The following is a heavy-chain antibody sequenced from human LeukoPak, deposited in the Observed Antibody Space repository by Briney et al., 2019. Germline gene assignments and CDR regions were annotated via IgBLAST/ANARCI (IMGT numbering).Heavy chain of an antibody. V-gene: IGHV4-61*02. J-gene: IGHJ4*02. CDR3: ARESGLRRQHASLDY. D-gene: IGHD2-21*01. CDR1: GGSISSGSYY. Sequence: PSETLSLTCTVSGGSISSGSYYWSWIRQPAGKGLEWIGRIYTSGSTNYNPSLKSRVTISVDTSKNQFSLKLSSVTAADTAVYYCARESGLRRQHASLDYWGQGTLVTVSS. CDR2: IYTSGST.